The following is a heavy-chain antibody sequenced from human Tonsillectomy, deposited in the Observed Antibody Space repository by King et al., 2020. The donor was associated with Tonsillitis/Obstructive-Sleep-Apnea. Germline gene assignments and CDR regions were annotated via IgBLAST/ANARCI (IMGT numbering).Heavy chain of an antibody. V-gene: IGHV4-61*01. CDR1: GGSVSNDNYY. CDR2: IYYSGST. J-gene: IGHJ4*02. CDR3: ARGPYSGYDFPDY. D-gene: IGHD5-12*01. Sequence: QLQESGPGLVKPSETLSLICTVSGGSVSNDNYYWSWIRQPPGKGLEWIGNIYYSGSTNYNPSLKSRVTISVDTSKNQFSLKVSSVTAADTAVYYCARGPYSGYDFPDYWGQGTLVTVSS.